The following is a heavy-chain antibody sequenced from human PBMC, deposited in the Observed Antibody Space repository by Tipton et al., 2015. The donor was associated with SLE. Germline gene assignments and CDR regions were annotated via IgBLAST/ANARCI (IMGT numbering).Heavy chain of an antibody. J-gene: IGHJ4*02. D-gene: IGHD3-22*01. V-gene: IGHV4-59*08. CDR2: IYYSGST. Sequence: GLVKPSETLSLTCAVYGGSFSGYYWSWIRQPPGKGLEWIGYIYYSGSTNYNPSLKSRVTISVDTSKNQFSLKLSSVTAADTAVYYCARFRPPLNYYDSSGYSDYWGQGTLVTVSS. CDR3: ARFRPPLNYYDSSGYSDY. CDR1: GGSFSGYY.